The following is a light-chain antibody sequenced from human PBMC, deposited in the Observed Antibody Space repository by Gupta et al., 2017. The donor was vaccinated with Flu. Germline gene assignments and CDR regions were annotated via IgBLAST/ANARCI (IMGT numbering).Light chain of an antibody. CDR3: QSYDSSLSGLL. Sequence: QSVLTQPPSVSGAPGQRVTISCTGNTSNIGAGYDVHWYQQLPGTAPKLLIYGNTNRPSGVPDRFSGSKSGTSASLAITGPQADDEADYFCQSYDSSLSGLLFGGGTKLTVL. CDR1: TSNIGAGYD. CDR2: GNT. V-gene: IGLV1-40*01. J-gene: IGLJ2*01.